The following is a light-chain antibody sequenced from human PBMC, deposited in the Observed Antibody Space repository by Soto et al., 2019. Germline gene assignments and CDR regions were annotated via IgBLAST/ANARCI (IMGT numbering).Light chain of an antibody. CDR2: DTS. Sequence: EILLTQSPATLSLSPGERATLSCRASQSVGSYLAWFQQTPGQAPRLLIYDTSNRATGIPARFSGSGSGTDFTLTISSLETEDFAVYYCQQRSDWPPTFGQGTKV. CDR3: QQRSDWPPT. CDR1: QSVGSY. J-gene: IGKJ1*01. V-gene: IGKV3-11*01.